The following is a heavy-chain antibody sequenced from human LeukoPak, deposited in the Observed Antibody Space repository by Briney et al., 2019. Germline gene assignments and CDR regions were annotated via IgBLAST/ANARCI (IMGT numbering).Heavy chain of an antibody. Sequence: ETLSLTCTVSGGSISSSIYYWGWIRQAPGKGLEWVSSISSSSSYIYYADSVKGRFTISRDNAKNSLYLQMNSLGDGDTAVYFCARESTNWLRTIDYWGQGTLVTVSS. CDR3: ARESTNWLRTIDY. V-gene: IGHV3-21*01. D-gene: IGHD2-8*01. CDR2: ISSSSSYI. CDR1: GGSISSSI. J-gene: IGHJ4*02.